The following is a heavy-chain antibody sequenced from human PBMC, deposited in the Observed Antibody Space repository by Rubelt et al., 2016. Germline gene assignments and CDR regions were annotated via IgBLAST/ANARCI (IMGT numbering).Heavy chain of an antibody. CDR2: ISDSGTTI. CDR3: AIRLRQDDAFDI. Sequence: GGSLRLSCAASGFTFSGYEMNWVRQAPGKGLEWVSYISDSGTTIYYADSVQGRFTISRDNAKNSLYLQMDSLRAEDTAVYYCAIRLRQDDAFDIWGQGTLVTVSS. D-gene: IGHD3-16*01. CDR1: GFTFSGYE. V-gene: IGHV3-48*03. J-gene: IGHJ3*02.